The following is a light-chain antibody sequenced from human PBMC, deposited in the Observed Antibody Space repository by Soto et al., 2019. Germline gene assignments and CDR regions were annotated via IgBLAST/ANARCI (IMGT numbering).Light chain of an antibody. CDR3: QPSYSSPRT. CDR2: DAS. V-gene: IGKV1-8*01. Sequence: AIRMTQYPSSFSASTGDRFSITGVATQDIGTYLAWYQQIPGKAPKLLIYDASTLQTGVTSRFSGSGSGTDFTLTISYLQSEDFASYYCQPSYSSPRTVGPGTQVEIK. CDR1: QDIGTY. J-gene: IGKJ3*01.